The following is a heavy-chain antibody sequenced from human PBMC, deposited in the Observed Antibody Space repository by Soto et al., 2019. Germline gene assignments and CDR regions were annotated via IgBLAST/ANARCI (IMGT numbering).Heavy chain of an antibody. D-gene: IGHD3-3*01. J-gene: IGHJ4*02. CDR3: ARDSYDFWTAYSY. Sequence: EVQLVESGGGLVKPGASLRLSCAASGFTFSSYSMSWVRQAPGRGLEWVSSISSSSSYIYYADSVKGRFTISRDNAKNSLYLKMNSLRAEDTAVYYCARDSYDFWTAYSYWGQGTQVTVSS. V-gene: IGHV3-21*01. CDR1: GFTFSSYS. CDR2: ISSSSSYI.